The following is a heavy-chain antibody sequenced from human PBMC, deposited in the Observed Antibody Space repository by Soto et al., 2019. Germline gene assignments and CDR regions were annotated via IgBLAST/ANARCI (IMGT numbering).Heavy chain of an antibody. CDR3: AKVWVETSTNDTFDI. CDR2: ISYDGGSQ. Sequence: QVELVESGGGVVHPGTSLRLSCAASGFTFSSYGLHWVRQAPGKGLEWVAGISYDGGSQYYADSVKGRFTISRDDSKNTLYLQMNSPRTEDTAVYHCAKVWVETSTNDTFDIWGQGTMVTVS. CDR1: GFTFSSYG. D-gene: IGHD2-21*02. J-gene: IGHJ3*02. V-gene: IGHV3-30*18.